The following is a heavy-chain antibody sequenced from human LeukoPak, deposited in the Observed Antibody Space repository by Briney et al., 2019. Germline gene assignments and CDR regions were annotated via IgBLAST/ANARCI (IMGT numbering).Heavy chain of an antibody. Sequence: SETLSLTCTVSGGSISSYYWSWIRQPAGKGLEWIGRIYTSGSTNYNPSLKSRVTMSVDTSKNQFSLKLSSVTAADTAVYYCARDRWYYDSSGYYYVWWFDPWGQGTLVAVSS. CDR1: GGSISSYY. J-gene: IGHJ5*02. CDR2: IYTSGST. D-gene: IGHD3-22*01. V-gene: IGHV4-4*07. CDR3: ARDRWYYDSSGYYYVWWFDP.